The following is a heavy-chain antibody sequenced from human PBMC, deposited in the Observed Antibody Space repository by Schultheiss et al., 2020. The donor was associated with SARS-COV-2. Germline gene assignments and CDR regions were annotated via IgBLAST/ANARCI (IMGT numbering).Heavy chain of an antibody. Sequence: ASVKVSCKASGGTFSSYAINWVRQAPGQGLEWMGWISAYNGNTNYAQKLQGRVTMTRDTSISTAYMELSRLRSDDTAVYYCALVVVRGKWFDPWGQGTLVTVSS. V-gene: IGHV1-18*01. CDR3: ALVVVRGKWFDP. CDR1: GGTFSSYA. CDR2: ISAYNGNT. J-gene: IGHJ5*02. D-gene: IGHD3-22*01.